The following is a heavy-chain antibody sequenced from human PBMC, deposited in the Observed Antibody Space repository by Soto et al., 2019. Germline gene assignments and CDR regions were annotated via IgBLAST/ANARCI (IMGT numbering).Heavy chain of an antibody. CDR3: AKALDYDRSGYYYFDY. V-gene: IGHV3-9*01. CDR2: ISWNSGSI. J-gene: IGHJ4*02. Sequence: GGSLRLSCAASGFTFDDYAMHWVRQAPGKGLEWVSSISWNSGSIAYADSVKGRFTISRDNAKNSLFLQMSSLRPEDTALYYCAKALDYDRSGYYYFDYWGQAILVTVSS. CDR1: GFTFDDYA. D-gene: IGHD3-22*01.